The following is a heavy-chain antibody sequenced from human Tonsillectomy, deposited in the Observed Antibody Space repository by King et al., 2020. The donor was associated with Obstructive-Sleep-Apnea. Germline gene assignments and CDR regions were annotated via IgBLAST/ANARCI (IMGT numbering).Heavy chain of an antibody. V-gene: IGHV3-30*18. J-gene: IGHJ6*04. Sequence: VQLVESGGGVVQPGRSLRLSCAASGFTFSSYGMHWVRQAPGKGLEWVAVISYDGSNKYYADSVKGRFTLSRDNSKNTLYLQMNSLRAEDTAVYYCAKDSSRGGDSDYYYGMDVWGEGTTVTVSS. CDR2: ISYDGSNK. D-gene: IGHD2-21*02. CDR1: GFTFSSYG. CDR3: AKDSSRGGDSDYYYGMDV.